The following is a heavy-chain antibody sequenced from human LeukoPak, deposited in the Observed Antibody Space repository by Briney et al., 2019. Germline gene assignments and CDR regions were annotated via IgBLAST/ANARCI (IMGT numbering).Heavy chain of an antibody. CDR2: LSYDGTDW. D-gene: IGHD6-19*01. CDR1: GFTFTTDP. V-gene: IGHV3-30*04. Sequence: PGGSLRLSGAASGFTFTTDPMHWVRQTPGKGLEWLGVLSYDGTDWYYADSVRGRFTISRDNSKKTLYLQMNSLTREDTAVYYCARGTPAVAGIDYWGLGTLVTVSS. J-gene: IGHJ4*02. CDR3: ARGTPAVAGIDY.